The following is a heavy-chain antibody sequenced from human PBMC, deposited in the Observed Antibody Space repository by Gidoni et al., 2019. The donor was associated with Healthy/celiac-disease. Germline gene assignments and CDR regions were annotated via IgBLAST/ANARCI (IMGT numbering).Heavy chain of an antibody. CDR1: GFTFSSYA. CDR2: ISYDGSNK. Sequence: QVQLVESGGGVVQPGRSLRLSCAASGFTFSSYAMHWVRQAPGKGLEWVAVISYDGSNKYYADSVKGRFTISRDNSKNTLYLQMNSLRAEDTAVYYCAREGKGWESLSYWYFDLWGRGTLVTVSS. J-gene: IGHJ2*01. CDR3: AREGKGWESLSYWYFDL. D-gene: IGHD1-26*01. V-gene: IGHV3-30-3*01.